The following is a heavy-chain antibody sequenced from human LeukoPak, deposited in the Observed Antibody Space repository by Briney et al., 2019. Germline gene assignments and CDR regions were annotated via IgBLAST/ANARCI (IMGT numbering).Heavy chain of an antibody. CDR1: GFSVSNNY. CDR3: ARDPDDRSGLDAFET. J-gene: IGHJ3*02. CDR2: MHSDGRT. D-gene: IGHD3-22*01. Sequence: GFLRLSCAASGFSVSNNYMNWVRQASGKGLEWVSVMHSDGRTFYADSVKGRFTISRDKSKNMFYLQMDSLRAEDTAVYYCARDPDDRSGLDAFETWGQGTKVTVS. V-gene: IGHV3-53*01.